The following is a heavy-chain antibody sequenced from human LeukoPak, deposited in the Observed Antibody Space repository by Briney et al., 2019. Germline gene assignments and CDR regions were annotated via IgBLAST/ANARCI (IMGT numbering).Heavy chain of an antibody. Sequence: SETLSLTCTVSGGSISSYYWTWIRQPAWKGLEWIGRIYSSGSTYYNPSLKTRVTMSVDTSKSQFSLRLSSVTAADTAVYYCARASIPPWKFDYWGQGTLVTVSS. D-gene: IGHD1-1*01. CDR1: GGSISSYY. J-gene: IGHJ4*02. CDR2: IYSSGST. CDR3: ARASIPPWKFDY. V-gene: IGHV4-4*07.